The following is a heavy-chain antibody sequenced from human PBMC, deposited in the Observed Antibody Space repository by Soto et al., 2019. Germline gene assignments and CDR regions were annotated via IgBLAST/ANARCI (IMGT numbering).Heavy chain of an antibody. CDR1: GFTFSSYS. CDR2: FRGSGDDGTT. Sequence: GGSLRLSCAASGFTFSSYSMSWVRQAPGKGLEWVSGFRGSGDDGTTYYADSVKGRFTISRDNSKNRLYLQMNSLSAEDTALYYCAKKVTCGSGSQYLDNWGQGTLVTVSS. CDR3: AKKVTCGSGSQYLDN. D-gene: IGHD3-10*01. J-gene: IGHJ4*02. V-gene: IGHV3-23*01.